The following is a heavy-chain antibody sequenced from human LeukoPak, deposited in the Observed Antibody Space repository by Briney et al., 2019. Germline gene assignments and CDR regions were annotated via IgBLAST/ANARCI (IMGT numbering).Heavy chain of an antibody. CDR3: AKEQRIRHCSEGVCMEGYYFDY. CDR1: GFNLNTYN. CDR2: ISSYSNYI. J-gene: IGHJ4*02. D-gene: IGHD2-8*01. Sequence: GGSLRLSCAASGFNLNTYNMNWVRQAPGKGLEWVSSISSYSNYIYYADSVKGRFTISRDYSKNMVFLQMNSLRPEDTAVYYCAKEQRIRHCSEGVCMEGYYFDYWGQGSLVTVSS. V-gene: IGHV3-21*04.